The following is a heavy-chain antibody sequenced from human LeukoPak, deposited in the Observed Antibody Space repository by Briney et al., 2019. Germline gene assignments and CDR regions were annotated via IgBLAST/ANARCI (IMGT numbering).Heavy chain of an antibody. CDR3: ARHHPLVRFLEWLPSAPFDP. V-gene: IGHV4-39*01. CDR1: GGSISSSSYY. Sequence: PSETLSLTCTVSGGSISSSSYYWGWIRQPPGKGLEWIGSIYYSGSTYYNPSLKRRVTISVDTSKNQFSLKLSSVTAADTAVYYCARHHPLVRFLEWLPSAPFDPWGQGTLVTVSS. J-gene: IGHJ5*02. D-gene: IGHD3-3*01. CDR2: IYYSGST.